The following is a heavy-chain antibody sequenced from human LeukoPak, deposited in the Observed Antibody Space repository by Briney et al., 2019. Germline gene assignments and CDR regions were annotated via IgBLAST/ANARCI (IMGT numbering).Heavy chain of an antibody. CDR1: GFTFSSYA. Sequence: PGGSLRLSCAASGFTFSSYAMSWVRQAPGKGLEWVAVISYDGSNKYYADSVKGRFTISKDNSKNTLYLQMNSLRAEDTAVYYCAKVLYGDYEGYFDYWGQGTLVTVSS. CDR3: AKVLYGDYEGYFDY. CDR2: ISYDGSNK. V-gene: IGHV3-30*18. D-gene: IGHD4-17*01. J-gene: IGHJ4*02.